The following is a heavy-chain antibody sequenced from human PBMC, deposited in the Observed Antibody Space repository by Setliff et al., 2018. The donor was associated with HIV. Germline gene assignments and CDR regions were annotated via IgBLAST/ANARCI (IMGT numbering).Heavy chain of an antibody. J-gene: IGHJ5*02. V-gene: IGHV4-34*01. D-gene: IGHD3-3*01. CDR2: INHAGST. Sequence: SETLSLTCTLYGASFSGYFWSWIRQPPGEGLEWIGEINHAGSTNFNPSLKGRVTISVDMSKRQFSLHLTSVTAADTAVYYCATLSGPVDHWGQGTLVTVSS. CDR1: GASFSGYF. CDR3: ATLSGPVDH.